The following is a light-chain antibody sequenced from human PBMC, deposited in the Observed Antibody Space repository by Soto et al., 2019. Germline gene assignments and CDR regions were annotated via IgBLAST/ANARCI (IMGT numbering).Light chain of an antibody. CDR3: SSYTSSSTPW. V-gene: IGLV2-14*01. Sequence: QSVLTQPASVSGSPRQSITISCTGTSSDVGGYNYVSWYQQHPGKAPKLMIYDVSNRPSGVSNRFSGSKSGNTASLTISGLQAEDEADYYCSSYTSSSTPWFGGGTKLTVL. CDR2: DVS. J-gene: IGLJ3*02. CDR1: SSDVGGYNY.